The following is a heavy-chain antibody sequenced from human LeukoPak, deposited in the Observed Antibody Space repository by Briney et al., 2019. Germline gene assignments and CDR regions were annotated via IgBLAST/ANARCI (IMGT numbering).Heavy chain of an antibody. Sequence: SETLSLTCTVSGGSISGYYWTWIRQAPDKGLEWIGYIFQTGSTKYNPSLESRVTMSLDPSKSQFSLRLRSVTAADTAVYYCARDGKDSNGWYPNFYGMDVWGQGTTVTVSS. CDR3: ARDGKDSNGWYPNFYGMDV. V-gene: IGHV4-59*01. CDR2: IFQTGST. CDR1: GGSISGYY. D-gene: IGHD6-19*01. J-gene: IGHJ6*02.